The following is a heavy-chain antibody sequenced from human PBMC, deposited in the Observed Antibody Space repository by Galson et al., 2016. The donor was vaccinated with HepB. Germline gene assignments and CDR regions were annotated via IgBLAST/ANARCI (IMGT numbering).Heavy chain of an antibody. V-gene: IGHV4-59*01. Sequence: SETLSLTCTVSGGSICSYYWSWIRQPPGKGLEWIGYIYYSGSTNYNPSLKSRVTISVDTSKNQFSLKLSSVTAADTAVYYCARYNWNYVDYYYYYMDVWGKGTTVTVSS. CDR2: IYYSGST. CDR3: ARYNWNYVDYYYYYMDV. D-gene: IGHD1-7*01. CDR1: GGSICSYY. J-gene: IGHJ6*03.